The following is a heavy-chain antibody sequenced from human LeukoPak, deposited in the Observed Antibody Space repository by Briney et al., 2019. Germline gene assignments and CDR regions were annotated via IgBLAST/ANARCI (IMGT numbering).Heavy chain of an antibody. CDR3: ARGRGSSLY. CDR1: GYSISSGYY. V-gene: IGHV4-38-2*02. J-gene: IGHJ4*02. CDR2: IYHSGST. Sequence: SETLSLTCTVSGYSISSGYYWGWIRQPPGKGLEWIGSIYHSGSTYYNPSLKSRVTIPVDTSKNQFSLKLSSVTAADTAVYYCARGRGSSLYWGQGTLVTVSS. D-gene: IGHD1-26*01.